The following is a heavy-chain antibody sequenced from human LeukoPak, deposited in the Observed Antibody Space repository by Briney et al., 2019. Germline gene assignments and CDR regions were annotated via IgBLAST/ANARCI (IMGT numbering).Heavy chain of an antibody. Sequence: PGGSLRLSCAASGFTFSSYAMSWVRQAPGKGLEWVSAISGSGGSTYYAGSVKGRFTISRDNSKNTLHLQMNSLRAEDTAVYYCASLACSGGSCYSDAFDIWGQGTMVTVSS. CDR1: GFTFSSYA. D-gene: IGHD2-15*01. CDR2: ISGSGGST. J-gene: IGHJ3*02. CDR3: ASLACSGGSCYSDAFDI. V-gene: IGHV3-23*01.